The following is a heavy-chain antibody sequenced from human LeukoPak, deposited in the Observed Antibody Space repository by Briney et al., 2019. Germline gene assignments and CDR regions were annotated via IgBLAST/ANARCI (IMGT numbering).Heavy chain of an antibody. CDR2: IYHSGST. J-gene: IGHJ5*02. CDR1: GGSISSSNW. CDR3: ARGGYYYDSSGYYP. D-gene: IGHD3-22*01. Sequence: SETLSLTCAVSGGSISSSNWWSWVRQPPGKGLEWIGEIYHSGSTNYNPSLKSRVTISVDKSKNQFSLKLSSVTAADTAVYYCARGGYYYDSSGYYPWGQGTLVTVSS. V-gene: IGHV4-4*02.